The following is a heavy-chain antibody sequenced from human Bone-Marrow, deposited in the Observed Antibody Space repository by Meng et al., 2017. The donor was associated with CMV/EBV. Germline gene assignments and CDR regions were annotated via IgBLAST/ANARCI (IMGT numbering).Heavy chain of an antibody. CDR2: ISAYNGNT. V-gene: IGHV1-18*01. Sequence: ASVKVSCKASGYTFTSYGISWVRQAPGQGLEWMGWISAYNGNTNYAQKLQGRVTITTDESTSTAYMELSSLRSEDTAVYYCARVFWGYSNYMGEGGYFDYWGQGTLVTVYS. J-gene: IGHJ4*02. D-gene: IGHD4-11*01. CDR1: GYTFTSYG. CDR3: ARVFWGYSNYMGEGGYFDY.